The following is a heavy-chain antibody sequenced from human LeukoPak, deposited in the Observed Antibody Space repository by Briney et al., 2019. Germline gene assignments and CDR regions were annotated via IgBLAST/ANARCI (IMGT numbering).Heavy chain of an antibody. CDR3: AKRGIVIRGLLIIGFHKEAYYFDH. J-gene: IGHJ4*02. Sequence: GGSLRLSCVASGFAFGNHAMTWVRQAPGKGLEWVSGISGGAGGTSYADSVKGRFTISRDNSRNTVYLQMHNLRAEDTAVYFCAKRGIVIRGLLIIGFHKEAYYFDHWGQGILVTVFS. CDR2: ISGGAGGT. V-gene: IGHV3-23*01. CDR1: GFAFGNHA. D-gene: IGHD3-10*01.